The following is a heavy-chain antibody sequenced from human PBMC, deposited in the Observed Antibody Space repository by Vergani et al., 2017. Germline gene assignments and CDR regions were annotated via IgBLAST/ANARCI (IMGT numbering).Heavy chain of an antibody. Sequence: QVQVVQSGAEVKKSGASVKVSCKTSGYTFSNHYMHWVRQAPGQGLEWMGIINPSGGHTNYAQKFQGRVTMTRDTSTSTVYMELSSLRSEYTAIYYCARGDYGILTGYRYWGQGTLVTVSA. CDR1: GYTFSNHY. CDR3: ARGDYGILTGYRY. CDR2: INPSGGHT. J-gene: IGHJ4*02. V-gene: IGHV1-46*03. D-gene: IGHD3-9*01.